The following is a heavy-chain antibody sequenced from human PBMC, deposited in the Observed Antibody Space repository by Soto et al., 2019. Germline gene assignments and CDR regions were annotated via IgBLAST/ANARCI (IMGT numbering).Heavy chain of an antibody. CDR3: ARGIGWFGEYTHFDY. Sequence: SVKVSCKASGGTFSSYAISWVRQAPGQGLEWMGGIIPIFGTANYAQKFQGRVTITADESTSTAYMELSSLRSEDTAVYYCARGIGWFGEYTHFDYWGQGTLVTVSS. V-gene: IGHV1-69*13. D-gene: IGHD3-10*01. CDR1: GGTFSSYA. J-gene: IGHJ4*02. CDR2: IIPIFGTA.